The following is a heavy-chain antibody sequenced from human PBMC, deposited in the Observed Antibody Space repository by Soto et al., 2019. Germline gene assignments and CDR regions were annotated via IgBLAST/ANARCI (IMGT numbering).Heavy chain of an antibody. J-gene: IGHJ5*02. CDR2: IYYSGST. Sequence: PSETLSLTCTVSGGSISSGGYYWSWIRQHPGKGLEWIGYIYYSGSTYYNPSLKSRVTISVDTSKNQFSLKLSSVTAADTAVYYCARGELGYCSSTSCTKYNWFDPWGQGTLVTVSS. V-gene: IGHV4-31*03. D-gene: IGHD2-2*01. CDR3: ARGELGYCSSTSCTKYNWFDP. CDR1: GGSISSGGYY.